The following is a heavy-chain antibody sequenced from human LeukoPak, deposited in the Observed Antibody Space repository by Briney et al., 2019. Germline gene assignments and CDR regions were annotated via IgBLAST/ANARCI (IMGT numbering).Heavy chain of an antibody. CDR3: AGSDTIGYSPREWDYWYFDL. Sequence: GGSLRLSCAASGFTFSSYGMHWVRQAPGKGLEWVAFIRYDGRIKYYADSVKGRFSISRDNSKNTLYLQMNSLRAEDTAVYYCAGSDTIGYSPREWDYWYFDLWGRGTLVTVSS. D-gene: IGHD3-22*01. CDR1: GFTFSSYG. J-gene: IGHJ2*01. V-gene: IGHV3-30*02. CDR2: IRYDGRIK.